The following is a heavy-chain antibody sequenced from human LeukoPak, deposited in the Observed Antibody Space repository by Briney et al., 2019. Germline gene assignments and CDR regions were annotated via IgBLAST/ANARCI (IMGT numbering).Heavy chain of an antibody. CDR2: IFISDNT. J-gene: IGHJ4*02. CDR1: EFSVGSNY. CDR3: AVGRRNFEY. D-gene: IGHD3-10*01. V-gene: IGHV3-53*01. Sequence: PGGSLRLSCAASEFSVGSNYMTWVRQAPGKGLEWVSVIFISDNTYYADSVKGRFTISRDDHKNALHLQMNSLRADDTAVYYCAVGRRNFEYWGQGTLVTVSS.